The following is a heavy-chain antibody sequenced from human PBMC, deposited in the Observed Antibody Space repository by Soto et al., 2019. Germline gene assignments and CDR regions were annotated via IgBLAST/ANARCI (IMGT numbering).Heavy chain of an antibody. CDR1: GYTFTNNG. J-gene: IGHJ4*02. D-gene: IGHD3-22*01. CDR2: ISAYNGNT. CDR3: ARDSSDSTDYHY. Sequence: ASLKVSCKASGYTFTNNGISWVRQALGQGLEWMGWISAYNGNTNYAQKLQARLTMTTDTSTSTAYMELRSLRSDDTAVYYCARDSSDSTDYHYWGQGTLVTVSS. V-gene: IGHV1-18*04.